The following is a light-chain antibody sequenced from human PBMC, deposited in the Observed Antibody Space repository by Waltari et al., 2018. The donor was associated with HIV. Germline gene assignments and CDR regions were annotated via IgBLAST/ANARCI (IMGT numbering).Light chain of an antibody. Sequence: DIVMTQSPLSLPVTPGEPASISCRSSQSLLDSNGNNYLDWYLQKPGQAPQLLIYLGSNRASGVPDRFSGSGSGTDFTLKISRVEAEDVGVYYCMQALQTPRTFGQGTKLEIK. J-gene: IGKJ2*01. CDR2: LGS. CDR1: QSLLDSNGNNY. V-gene: IGKV2-28*01. CDR3: MQALQTPRT.